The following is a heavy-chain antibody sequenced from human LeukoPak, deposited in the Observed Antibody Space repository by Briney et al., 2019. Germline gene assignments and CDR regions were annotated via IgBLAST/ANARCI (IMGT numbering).Heavy chain of an antibody. CDR3: ARGIAAAGITHDAFDI. J-gene: IGHJ3*02. CDR1: GGSISSSSYY. Sequence: SETLSLTCSVSGGSISSSSYYWGWIRQPPGKGLEWIGGIYYSGSTYYNPSLKSRVTISVDTSKNQFSLRLSSVTAADTAVYYCARGIAAAGITHDAFDIWGQGTMVTVSS. V-gene: IGHV4-39*07. D-gene: IGHD6-13*01. CDR2: IYYSGST.